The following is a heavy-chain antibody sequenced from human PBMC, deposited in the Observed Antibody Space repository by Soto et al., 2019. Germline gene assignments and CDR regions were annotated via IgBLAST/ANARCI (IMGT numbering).Heavy chain of an antibody. D-gene: IGHD5-12*01. J-gene: IGHJ4*02. CDR2: IYYSGST. V-gene: IGHV4-59*12. Sequence: SETLSLTCTVSCGSISSYYWSWIRQPPGKGLEWIGYIYYSGSTYYNPSLKSRVTISVDTSKNQFSLKLSSVTAADTAVYYCARVLEMATIWPSHFDYWGQGTLVTVSS. CDR3: ARVLEMATIWPSHFDY. CDR1: CGSISSYY.